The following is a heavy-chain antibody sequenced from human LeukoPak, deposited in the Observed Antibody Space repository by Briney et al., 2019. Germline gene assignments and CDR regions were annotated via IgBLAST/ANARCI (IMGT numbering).Heavy chain of an antibody. CDR2: IWYDGSNK. Sequence: PGGSLRLSCAAYGFIFSSYGMHWVRQAPGKGLEWVAVIWYDGSNKYYADSVKGRFTISRDNSKNTLYLQMNSLRAEDTAVYYCASQKESFFDYWGQGALVTVSS. CDR3: ASQKESFFDY. J-gene: IGHJ4*02. CDR1: GFIFSSYG. V-gene: IGHV3-33*01.